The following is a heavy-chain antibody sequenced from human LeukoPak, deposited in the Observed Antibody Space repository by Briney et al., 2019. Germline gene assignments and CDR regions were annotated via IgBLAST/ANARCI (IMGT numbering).Heavy chain of an antibody. V-gene: IGHV1-46*01. D-gene: IGHD6-19*01. Sequence: GASVKVSRKASGYTFTSYYMHWVRQAPGKGREWVGIINPSGGSTSSAQTFQGRVTMTRDTSTSTLYMGLSSVRSEDTAVYYCARAVYSSGWYDAFDIWGQGTMVTVSS. CDR1: GYTFTSYY. CDR2: INPSGGST. CDR3: ARAVYSSGWYDAFDI. J-gene: IGHJ3*02.